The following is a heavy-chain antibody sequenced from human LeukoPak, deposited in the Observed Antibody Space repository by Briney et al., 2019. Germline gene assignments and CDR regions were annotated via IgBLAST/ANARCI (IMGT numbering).Heavy chain of an antibody. J-gene: IGHJ5*02. CDR2: MNPNSGNT. CDR1: GYTFTSYD. CDR3: ARAELLWFGSEFDP. V-gene: IGHV1-8*01. Sequence: GASVKVSCKASGYTFTSYDINWVRQATGQGLEWMGWMNPNSGNTGYAQKFQGRVTMTRNTSISTAYMELSSLRSEDTAVYYCARAELLWFGSEFDPWGQGTLVTVSS. D-gene: IGHD3-10*01.